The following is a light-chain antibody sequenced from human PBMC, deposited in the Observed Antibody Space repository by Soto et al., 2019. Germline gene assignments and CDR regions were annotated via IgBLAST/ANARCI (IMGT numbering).Light chain of an antibody. CDR3: AAWDDSLNGFYV. J-gene: IGLJ1*01. CDR2: SNH. Sequence: QSVLTQPPSASGTPGQRVTISCSGSSSNIGTNTVNWYHQLPGTAPKLLIYSNHQRPSGVPDRFSGSKSGTSASLAISGLQSEDEADYYCAAWDDSLNGFYVFGTGTKLTVL. CDR1: SSNIGTNT. V-gene: IGLV1-44*01.